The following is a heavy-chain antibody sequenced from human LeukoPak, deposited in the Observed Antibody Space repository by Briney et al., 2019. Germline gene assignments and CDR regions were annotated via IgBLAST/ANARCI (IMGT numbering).Heavy chain of an antibody. CDR1: GYTFTSYY. J-gene: IGHJ4*02. CDR2: INPSGGST. D-gene: IGHD6-19*01. Sequence: ASVKVSCKASGYTFTSYYMHWVRQAPGQGLEWMGIINPSGGSTSYAQKFQGRVTMTRDMSTSTAYMELSSLRSEDTAVYYCAAGPDTAGDLLSFDYWGQGTLVTVSS. CDR3: AAGPDTAGDLLSFDY. V-gene: IGHV1-46*01.